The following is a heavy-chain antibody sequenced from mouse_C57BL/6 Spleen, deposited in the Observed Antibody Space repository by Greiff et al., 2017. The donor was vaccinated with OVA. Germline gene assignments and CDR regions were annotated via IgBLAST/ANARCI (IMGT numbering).Heavy chain of an antibody. D-gene: IGHD2-4*01. Sequence: QVQLKQSGPELVKPGASVKISCKASGYAFSSSWMNWVKQRPGKGLEWIGRIYPGDGDTNYNGKFKGKATLTADKSSSTAYMQLSSLTSEDSAVYFCARSCYDYDWYFDVWGTGTTVTVSS. CDR3: ARSCYDYDWYFDV. CDR2: IYPGDGDT. V-gene: IGHV1-82*01. CDR1: GYAFSSSW. J-gene: IGHJ1*03.